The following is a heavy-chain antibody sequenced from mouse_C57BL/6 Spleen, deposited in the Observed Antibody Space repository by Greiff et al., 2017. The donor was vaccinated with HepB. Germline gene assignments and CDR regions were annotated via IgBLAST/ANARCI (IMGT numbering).Heavy chain of an antibody. CDR2: IDPETGGT. D-gene: IGHD2-2*01. CDR3: TREGFMVTTDFAY. Sequence: QVQLQQSGAELVRPGASVTLSCKASGYTFTDYEMHWVKQTPVHGLEWIGAIDPETGGTAYNQKFKGKAILTADKSSSTAYMELRSLTSEDSAVYYCTREGFMVTTDFAYWGQGTLVTVSA. J-gene: IGHJ3*01. CDR1: GYTFTDYE. V-gene: IGHV1-15*01.